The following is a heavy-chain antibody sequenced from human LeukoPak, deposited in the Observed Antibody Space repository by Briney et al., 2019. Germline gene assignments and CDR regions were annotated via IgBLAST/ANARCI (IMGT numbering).Heavy chain of an antibody. J-gene: IGHJ4*02. V-gene: IGHV3-48*01. CDR2: ISSSNTI. Sequence: GVLRLSCAASGFPFSGYSLTWVRQAPGKGLEWISYISSSNTIYYADSVKGRFTISRDNAKNTLYLQMTSLRAEDTAVYYCASGVYSGSDYGGQGTLVTVSS. D-gene: IGHD1-26*01. CDR1: GFPFSGYS. CDR3: ASGVYSGSDY.